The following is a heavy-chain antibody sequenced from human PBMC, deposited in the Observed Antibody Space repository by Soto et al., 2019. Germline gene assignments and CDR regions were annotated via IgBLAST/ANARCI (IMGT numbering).Heavy chain of an antibody. D-gene: IGHD3-9*01. CDR3: ARDLPSTRYDILTGYYDY. J-gene: IGHJ4*02. Sequence: ASVKVSCKASGYTFTSYGISWVRQAPGQGLEWMGWISAYNGNTNYAQKLQGRVTMTTDTSTSTAYMELRSLRSDDTAVYYCARDLPSTRYDILTGYYDYWGQGTLVTVS. V-gene: IGHV1-18*01. CDR1: GYTFTSYG. CDR2: ISAYNGNT.